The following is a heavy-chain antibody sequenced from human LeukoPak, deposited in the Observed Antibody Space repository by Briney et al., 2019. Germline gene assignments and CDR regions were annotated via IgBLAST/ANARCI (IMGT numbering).Heavy chain of an antibody. D-gene: IGHD2-15*01. V-gene: IGHV1-2*02. CDR2: INPNSGGT. J-gene: IGHJ4*02. Sequence: GASVKVSCKASGYTFTGYYMHWVRQAPGQELEWMGWINPNSGGTNYAQKFQGRVTMTRDTSISTAYMELSRLRSDDTAVYYCASIVGYCSGGSCLVDYWGQGTLVTVSS. CDR1: GYTFTGYY. CDR3: ASIVGYCSGGSCLVDY.